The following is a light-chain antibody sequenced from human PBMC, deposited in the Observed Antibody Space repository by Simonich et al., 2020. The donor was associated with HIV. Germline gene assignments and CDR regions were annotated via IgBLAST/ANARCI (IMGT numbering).Light chain of an antibody. CDR1: RSVLYRSNTKNY. CDR2: WAS. J-gene: IGKJ1*01. V-gene: IGKV4-1*01. Sequence: DIVMTQSPDSLAVSLGERATVNCRSIRSVLYRSNTKNYLAWYQQKPGQPPKLLIYWASTRESGVPDRFSGSGSGTNFTLTISSLQAEDVAVYYCQQYYSSPRTFGQGTKVEIK. CDR3: QQYYSSPRT.